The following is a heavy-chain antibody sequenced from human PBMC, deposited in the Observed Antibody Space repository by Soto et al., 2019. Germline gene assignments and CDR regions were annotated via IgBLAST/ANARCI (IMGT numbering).Heavy chain of an antibody. CDR2: INHSGST. CDR1: GGSFSGYY. J-gene: IGHJ5*02. D-gene: IGHD3-9*01. V-gene: IGHV4-34*01. Sequence: SETLSLTFAVYGGSFSGYYWSWIRQPPGKGLEWIGEINHSGSTNYNPSLKSRVTISVDTSKNQFSLKLSSVTAADTAVYYCARGALRYFDWLLSDNWFDPWGQGTLVT. CDR3: ARGALRYFDWLLSDNWFDP.